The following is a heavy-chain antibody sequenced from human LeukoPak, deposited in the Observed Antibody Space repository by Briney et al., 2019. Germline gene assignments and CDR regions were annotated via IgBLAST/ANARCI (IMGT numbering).Heavy chain of an antibody. D-gene: IGHD3-22*01. CDR1: GLTFSSHW. J-gene: IGHJ4*02. V-gene: IGHV3-74*01. Sequence: GGSLRLSCAASGLTFSSHWMHWVRQAPGKGLVWVSRITNDGSSTTYADSVKGRFIISRDNSKNTLYLQMYSLRAEDTAVYYCARDKEYDPSGYYEGDWGRGTLVTVSS. CDR3: ARDKEYDPSGYYEGD. CDR2: ITNDGSST.